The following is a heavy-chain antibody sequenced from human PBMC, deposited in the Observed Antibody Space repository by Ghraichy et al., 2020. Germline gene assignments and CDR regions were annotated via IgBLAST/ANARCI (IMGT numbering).Heavy chain of an antibody. J-gene: IGHJ6*02. CDR1: GGSISSSSYY. D-gene: IGHD2/OR15-2a*01. CDR2: IYYSGST. CDR3: ARHNKETYYYYYGMDV. V-gene: IGHV4-39*01. Sequence: SETLSLTCTVSGGSISSSSYYWGWIRQPPGKGLEWIGSIYYSGSTYYNPSLKSRVTISVDTSKNQFSLKLSSVTAADTALYYCARHNKETYYYYYGMDVWGQGTTVTVSS.